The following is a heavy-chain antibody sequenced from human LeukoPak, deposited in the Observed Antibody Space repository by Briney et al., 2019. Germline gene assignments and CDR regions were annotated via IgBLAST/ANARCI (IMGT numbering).Heavy chain of an antibody. CDR3: ARDPGDYGGNRFDY. V-gene: IGHV1-2*02. CDR2: INPNSGVT. CDR1: GYTFTGYY. D-gene: IGHD4-23*01. Sequence: ASVKVSCKASGYTFTGYYLHWVRQAPGQGLEWMGWINPNSGVTNYAQKFQGRVTMTRDTSTSTAYMELSRLRSDDTAVYYCARDPGDYGGNRFDYWGQGTLVTISS. J-gene: IGHJ4*02.